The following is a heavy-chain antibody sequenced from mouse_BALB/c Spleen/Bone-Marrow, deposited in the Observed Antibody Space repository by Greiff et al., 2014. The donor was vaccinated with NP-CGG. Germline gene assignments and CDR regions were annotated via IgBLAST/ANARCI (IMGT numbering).Heavy chain of an antibody. V-gene: IGHV1-80*01. CDR2: IYPGDGDT. J-gene: IGHJ2*01. Sequence: VMLVESGAELVRPGSSVKISCKASGYAFSSYWMNWVKQRPGQGLEWTGQIYPGDGDTNYNGKFKGKATLTADKSSSTAYMQLSSLTSEDSAVYFCARQYGNYFDYWGQGTTLTVSS. D-gene: IGHD2-10*02. CDR1: GYAFSSYW. CDR3: ARQYGNYFDY.